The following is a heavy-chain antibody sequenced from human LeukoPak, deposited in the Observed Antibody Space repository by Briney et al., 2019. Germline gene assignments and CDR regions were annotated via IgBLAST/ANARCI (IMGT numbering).Heavy chain of an antibody. CDR2: IKSDGSNT. Sequence: PGGSLRLSCAASGYTFSSHWMHWVRQAPGKGLMWVSRIKSDGSNTNYADSVKGRFTISRDNAKNTLSLQMNSLRAEDTAVYYCARGRVGANPNALDYWGQGTLVTVSS. D-gene: IGHD1-26*01. CDR3: ARGRVGANPNALDY. V-gene: IGHV3-74*01. J-gene: IGHJ4*02. CDR1: GYTFSSHW.